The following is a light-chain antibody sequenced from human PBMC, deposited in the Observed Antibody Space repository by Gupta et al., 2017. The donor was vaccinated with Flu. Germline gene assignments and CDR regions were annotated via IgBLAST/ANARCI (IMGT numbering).Light chain of an antibody. J-gene: IGKJ4*01. CDR3: QQYNNLIT. CDR1: QSVSSN. CDR2: GAS. Sequence: EIVMTQSPATLSVSPGERATLSCRASQSVSSNLAWYQQKPGQAPRLLIYGASTRATGIPARFSGSGYGTEFTLTSSSRQYEDFAVYYWQQYNNLITFGGGTKVEIK. V-gene: IGKV3-15*01.